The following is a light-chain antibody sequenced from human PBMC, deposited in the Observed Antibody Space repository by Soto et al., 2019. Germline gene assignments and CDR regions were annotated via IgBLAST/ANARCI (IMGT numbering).Light chain of an antibody. CDR1: SSDFGNYNL. Sequence: QSALTQPASVSGSPGQSITISCTGTSSDFGNYNLVSWYQQHPGKVPKLILFEVNKRPSGVSGRFSGSKSGNTASLTISGLKAGGGADYYCCSFTSSNPHVFGTGTKVTVL. V-gene: IGLV2-23*02. J-gene: IGLJ1*01. CDR3: CSFTSSNPHV. CDR2: EVN.